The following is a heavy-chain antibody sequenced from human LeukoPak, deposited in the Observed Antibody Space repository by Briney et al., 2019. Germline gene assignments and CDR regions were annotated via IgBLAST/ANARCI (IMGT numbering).Heavy chain of an antibody. J-gene: IGHJ4*02. CDR2: LSSSGDTR. CDR3: AAAPNYYDSRGYYPPHFDY. Sequence: GGSLRLSCAASGFTFSGYYMSWIRQAPGKGLEWVSYLSSSGDTRYYADSVKGRFTISRDNAKNSLYLQMNSLSAEDTAVYYCAAAPNYYDSRGYYPPHFDYWGQGTLVTVSS. CDR1: GFTFSGYY. V-gene: IGHV3-11*04. D-gene: IGHD3-22*01.